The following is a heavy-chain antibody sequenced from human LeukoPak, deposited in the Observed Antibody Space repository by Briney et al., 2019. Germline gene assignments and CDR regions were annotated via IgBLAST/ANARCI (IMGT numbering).Heavy chain of an antibody. CDR1: GFTFSSYA. J-gene: IGHJ4*02. CDR3: AKDDVRYRIAAAGDY. CDR2: ISGSGGST. V-gene: IGHV3-23*01. D-gene: IGHD6-13*01. Sequence: GGSLGLSCAASGFTFSSYAMSWVRQAPGKGLEWVSAISGSGGSTYYADSVKGRFTISRDNSKNTLYLQMNSLRAEDTAVYYCAKDDVRYRIAAAGDYWGQGTLVTVSS.